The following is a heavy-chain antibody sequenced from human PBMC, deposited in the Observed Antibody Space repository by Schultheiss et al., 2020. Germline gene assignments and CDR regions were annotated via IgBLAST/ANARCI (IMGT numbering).Heavy chain of an antibody. V-gene: IGHV6-1*01. J-gene: IGHJ2*01. CDR1: GDSVSSNSAA. CDR3: TRAPDWYFDL. Sequence: SQPLSLTCAISGDSVSSNSAAWNWIRQSPSRGLEWLGRTYYRSKWYNEYALSVKSRITINADTSKNQFSLHLKSVTPEDTAVYYCTRAPDWYFDLWGRGTLVTVAS. CDR2: TYYRSKWYN.